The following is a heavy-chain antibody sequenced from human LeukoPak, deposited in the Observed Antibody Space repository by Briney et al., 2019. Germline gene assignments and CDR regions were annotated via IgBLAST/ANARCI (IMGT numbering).Heavy chain of an antibody. D-gene: IGHD2-15*01. CDR2: ISSSSSYI. V-gene: IGHV3-21*01. CDR3: ARARGFLGYCSGASCYPLDY. CDR1: GFTFSSYS. J-gene: IGHJ4*02. Sequence: GGSLRLSCAASGFTFSSYSMNWVRQAPGKGLEWVSSISSSSSYIYYADSVKGRFTISRDNAKNSLYLQMNSLRAEDTAVYYCARARGFLGYCSGASCYPLDYWGQGTLVTVSS.